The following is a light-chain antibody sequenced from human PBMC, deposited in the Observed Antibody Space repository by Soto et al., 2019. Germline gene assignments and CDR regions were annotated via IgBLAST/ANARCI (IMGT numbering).Light chain of an antibody. CDR3: QQYGSSPST. CDR1: QSVSSN. V-gene: IGKV3-20*01. J-gene: IGKJ5*01. Sequence: EIVFTQSPTTLSVSPGERATLSCRASQSVSSNLAWYQQKHGQPPRLLIYGASTRDTGIPDRFSGSGSGTDFTLTISRLEPEDFSVYYCQQYGSSPSTFGQGTRLEIK. CDR2: GAS.